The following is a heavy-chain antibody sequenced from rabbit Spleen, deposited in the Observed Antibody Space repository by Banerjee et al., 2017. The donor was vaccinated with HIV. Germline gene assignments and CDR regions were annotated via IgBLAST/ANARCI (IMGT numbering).Heavy chain of an antibody. CDR2: IDPIFGTT. V-gene: IGHV1S7*01. Sequence: QLVESGGGLVQPEGSLKLSCTASGFSFSDKAVMCWVRQAPGKGLEWIGYIDPIFGTTVYASWVNGRFTISSHNAQNTLYLQLNRLTAADTATYFCVREAGYAGYGDGNLWGPGTLVTVS. CDR3: VREAGYAGYGDGNL. D-gene: IGHD7-1*01. CDR1: GFSFSDKA. J-gene: IGHJ4*01.